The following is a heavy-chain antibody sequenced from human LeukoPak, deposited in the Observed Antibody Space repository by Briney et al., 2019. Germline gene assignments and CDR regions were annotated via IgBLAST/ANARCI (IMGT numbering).Heavy chain of an antibody. V-gene: IGHV3-21*01. Sequence: GGSLRLSCAASGFTFSSYSMNWVRQAPGKGLEWVSSISSSSSYIYYADSVKGRFTISRDNAKNSLYLQMNSLRAEHTAVYYCARITMVRGVITPDYWGQGTLVTVSS. D-gene: IGHD3-10*01. CDR3: ARITMVRGVITPDY. CDR2: ISSSSSYI. J-gene: IGHJ4*02. CDR1: GFTFSSYS.